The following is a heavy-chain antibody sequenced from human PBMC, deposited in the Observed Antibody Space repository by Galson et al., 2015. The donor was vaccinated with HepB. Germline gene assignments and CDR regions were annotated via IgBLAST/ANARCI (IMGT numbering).Heavy chain of an antibody. Sequence: SLRLSCAGSKFDFRSYEMNWVRQAPGRGLEWVAHISRSGRTIYYVDSVKGRFTISRDNAKKSLYLEMKSLRPEDTAVYYCARGLLWFGELDGRYLFDMWGQGTMVRVSS. CDR1: KFDFRSYE. V-gene: IGHV3-48*03. CDR3: ARGLLWFGELDGRYLFDM. D-gene: IGHD3-10*01. J-gene: IGHJ3*02. CDR2: ISRSGRTI.